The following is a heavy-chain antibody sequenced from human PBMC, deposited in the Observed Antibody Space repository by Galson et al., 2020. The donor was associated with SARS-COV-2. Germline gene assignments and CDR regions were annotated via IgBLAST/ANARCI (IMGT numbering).Heavy chain of an antibody. CDR3: ARDKLGDKLELDY. Sequence: GESLQISCAVSGFSFSLHPMHWVRQAPGKGLEWLGVISYDASKQYYADSVKGRFTLSRDNSKNTLYLQMNGLRAEDTAVYYCARDKLGDKLELDYWGQGTLVTVSA. D-gene: IGHD2-21*01. CDR2: ISYDASKQ. V-gene: IGHV3-30*04. J-gene: IGHJ4*02. CDR1: GFSFSLHP.